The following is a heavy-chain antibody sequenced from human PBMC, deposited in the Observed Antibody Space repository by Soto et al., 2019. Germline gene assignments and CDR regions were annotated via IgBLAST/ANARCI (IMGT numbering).Heavy chain of an antibody. Sequence: EVQLLESGGGLVQPGGSLRISCAASGFPLSTYGMTWVRQAPGKGLEWVSAITGTGGNTYYVESVKGRFTSSRDNSKNMLYQQVNSLRVEDTAVYYCARIRGYWSGLDVWGQGTTVTVSS. V-gene: IGHV3-23*01. CDR1: GFPLSTYG. D-gene: IGHD2-8*02. J-gene: IGHJ6*02. CDR3: ARIRGYWSGLDV. CDR2: ITGTGGNT.